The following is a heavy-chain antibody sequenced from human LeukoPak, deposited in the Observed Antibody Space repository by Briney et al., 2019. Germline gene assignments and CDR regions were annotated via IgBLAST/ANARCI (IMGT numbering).Heavy chain of an antibody. D-gene: IGHD3-3*01. J-gene: IGHJ6*03. CDR3: ARHYDYYYYYMDV. CDR2: INTDGSST. CDR1: GFTFNSYW. V-gene: IGHV3-74*01. Sequence: PGGSLRLSCAASGFTFNSYWMHWVRQAPGKGLVWVSRINTDGSSTSYADSVKGRFTISRDNAKKTLYLQMNSLRVEDTAVYYCARHYDYYYYYMDVWGKGTTVTVSS.